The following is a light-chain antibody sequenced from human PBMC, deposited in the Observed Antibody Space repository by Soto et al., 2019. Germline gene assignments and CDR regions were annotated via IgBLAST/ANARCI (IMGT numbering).Light chain of an antibody. J-gene: IGKJ4*01. CDR1: QSISTY. CDR3: QQSFSTPLT. CDR2: AAS. V-gene: IGKV1-39*01. Sequence: DIQMTQSPSSLSASVGDRVTITCRASQSISTYLKWYQQKPGKAPQLLIYAASSLQSGVPSRFSGSGSGRDFTLTISSQQPEDFATYYCQQSFSTPLTFGGGTKVEIK.